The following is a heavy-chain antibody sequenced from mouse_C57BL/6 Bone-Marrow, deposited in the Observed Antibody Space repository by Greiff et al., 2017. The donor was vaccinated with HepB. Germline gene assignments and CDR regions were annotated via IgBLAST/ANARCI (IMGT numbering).Heavy chain of an antibody. CDR1: GYSITSGYY. J-gene: IGHJ2*01. Sequence: ESGPGLVKPSQSLSLTCSVTGYSITSGYYWNWIRQFPGTKLEWMGYISYDGSNNYNPSLKNRISITRDTSKNQFFLKLNSVTTEDTATYYCARERGDSSGYDYFDYWGQGTTLTVSS. V-gene: IGHV3-6*01. CDR3: ARERGDSSGYDYFDY. CDR2: ISYDGSN. D-gene: IGHD3-2*02.